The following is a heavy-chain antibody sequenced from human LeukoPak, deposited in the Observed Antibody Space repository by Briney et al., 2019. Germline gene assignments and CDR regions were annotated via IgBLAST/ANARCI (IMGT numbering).Heavy chain of an antibody. V-gene: IGHV1-8*01. CDR2: MNPNSNNT. J-gene: IGHJ6*02. CDR3: ARGGAVTMGYYVMDV. Sequence: ASVKVSCKASGYTFTSYDINWVRQAPGQGLEWMGWMNPNSNNTGYAQKFQGRVTMTRNTSITTAYMELSSLRSEDTAVYYCARGGAVTMGYYVMDVWGQGTTVTVSS. D-gene: IGHD4-17*01. CDR1: GYTFTSYD.